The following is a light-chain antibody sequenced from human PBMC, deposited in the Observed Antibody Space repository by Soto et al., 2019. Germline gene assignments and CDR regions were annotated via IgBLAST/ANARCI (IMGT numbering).Light chain of an antibody. J-gene: IGKJ2*01. CDR3: QQRSNWPGA. CDR2: AAS. CDR1: QSVGSS. Sequence: ETILTQSPATLSLSPGEGATLSCRASQSVGSSLAWYQQKPGQAPRLLIYAASIRATGIPARFSGSGSGTEFTLTIGSLEPEDFAIYYCQQRSNWPGAFGQGTKLETK. V-gene: IGKV3-11*01.